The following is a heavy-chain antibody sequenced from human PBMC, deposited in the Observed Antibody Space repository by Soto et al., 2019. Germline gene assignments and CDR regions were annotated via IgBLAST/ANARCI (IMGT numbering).Heavy chain of an antibody. J-gene: IGHJ4*02. D-gene: IGHD6-6*01. Sequence: GSLSLSCSASGFPFSNHAMHWVRQAPGKGLEYVSAINYNGGTTYYGDSVKGRFTISRYNSKNTLYLQMSSLKVEDTAMYHCVAWGGIEARNLDHWGQGTLVTVSS. V-gene: IGHV3-64D*06. CDR2: INYNGGTT. CDR1: GFPFSNHA. CDR3: VAWGGIEARNLDH.